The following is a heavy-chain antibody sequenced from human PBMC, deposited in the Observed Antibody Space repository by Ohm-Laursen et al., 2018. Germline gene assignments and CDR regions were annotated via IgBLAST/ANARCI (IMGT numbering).Heavy chain of an antibody. CDR3: ARHEWWLEN. J-gene: IGHJ4*02. D-gene: IGHD6-19*01. Sequence: GTLSLTWAVYGGSFSGYYWSWIRQPPGKGLEWIGYIYYSGSTNYNPSLKSRVTISVDTSKNQFSLKLSYVTAADTAVYYCARHEWWLENWGQGTLVTVSS. CDR2: IYYSGST. V-gene: IGHV4-59*08. CDR1: GGSFSGYY.